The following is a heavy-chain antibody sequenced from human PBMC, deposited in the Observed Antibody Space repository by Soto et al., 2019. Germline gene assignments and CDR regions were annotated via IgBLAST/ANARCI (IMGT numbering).Heavy chain of an antibody. V-gene: IGHV4-61*01. J-gene: IGHJ5*02. Sequence: PSETLSLTCTVSGGSVSSGSYYWSWIRQPPGKGLEWIGYIYYSGSTNYNPSLKSRVTISVDTSKNQFSLKLSSVTAADTAVYYCARAQDFDWGPNWFDPWGQGTLVTVSS. CDR3: ARAQDFDWGPNWFDP. CDR1: GGSVSSGSYY. D-gene: IGHD7-27*01. CDR2: IYYSGST.